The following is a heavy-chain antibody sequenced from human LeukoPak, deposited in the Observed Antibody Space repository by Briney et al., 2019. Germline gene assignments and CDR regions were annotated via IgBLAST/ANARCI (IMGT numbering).Heavy chain of an antibody. V-gene: IGHV1-18*01. Sequence: ASVKVSCKASGYSFNSYGISWVRQAPGQGLEWMGWINTYNGNTNYAQKLQGRVTMTTDTSTSTAYMELRSLRSDDTAVYYCARERRMITFGGVIANDYWGQGTLVTVSS. CDR3: ARERRMITFGGVIANDY. D-gene: IGHD3-16*02. CDR2: INTYNGNT. CDR1: GYSFNSYG. J-gene: IGHJ4*02.